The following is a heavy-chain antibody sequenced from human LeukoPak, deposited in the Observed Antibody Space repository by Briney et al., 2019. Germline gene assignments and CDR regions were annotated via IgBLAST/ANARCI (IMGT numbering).Heavy chain of an antibody. V-gene: IGHV3-23*01. CDR1: GFIFSSYA. Sequence: GGSLRLSCAASGFIFSSYALNWVRQAPGKGLEWVSAISGSGGDTYYADSVKGRFTISRDNSKNTLYLQMNSLRAEDTAVYHCAKRGYGSGSYYYDNYYRDVWGKGTTVTVSS. J-gene: IGHJ6*03. CDR2: ISGSGGDT. D-gene: IGHD3-10*01. CDR3: AKRGYGSGSYYYDNYYRDV.